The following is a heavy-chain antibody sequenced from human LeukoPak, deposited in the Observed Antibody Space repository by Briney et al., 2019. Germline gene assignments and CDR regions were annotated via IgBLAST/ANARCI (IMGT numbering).Heavy chain of an antibody. D-gene: IGHD3-3*01. J-gene: IGHJ5*02. CDR1: GYTFTGYY. CDR3: ARERVLTISSKGWFDP. CDR2: INPNSGGT. V-gene: IGHV1-2*02. Sequence: ASVKVSCKASGYTFTGYYMHWVRQAPGQGLEWMGWINPNSGGTNYAQKFQGTVTMTRDTSISTAYMELSRLRSDDTAVYYCARERVLTISSKGWFDPWGQGTLVTVSS.